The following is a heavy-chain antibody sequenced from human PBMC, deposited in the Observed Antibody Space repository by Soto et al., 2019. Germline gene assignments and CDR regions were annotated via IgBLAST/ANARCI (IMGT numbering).Heavy chain of an antibody. CDR3: ARAGFWSAYYYYGMDV. CDR2: INHSGST. CDR1: GGSFSGYY. J-gene: IGHJ6*02. V-gene: IGHV4-34*01. Sequence: SETLSLTCAVYGGSFSGYYWSWIRQPPGKGLEWIGEINHSGSTNYNPSLKSRVTISVDTSKNQFSLKLSSVTAADTAVYYCARAGFWSAYYYYGMDVWGQGTTVT. D-gene: IGHD3-3*01.